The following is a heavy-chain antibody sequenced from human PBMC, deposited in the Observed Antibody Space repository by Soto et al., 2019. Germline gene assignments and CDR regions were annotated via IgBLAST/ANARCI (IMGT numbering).Heavy chain of an antibody. J-gene: IGHJ4*02. V-gene: IGHV1-3*01. CDR3: ARDAGITVAGPPFHY. Sequence: ASVKVSCKASGFTFSSYAMHWVRQAPGQRLEWMGWINPGNGNTKYSQKFQGRVTITRDTSASTAYMELSSLISEDTAVYYCARDAGITVAGPPFHYWGQGSLVTVSS. D-gene: IGHD6-19*01. CDR2: INPGNGNT. CDR1: GFTFSSYA.